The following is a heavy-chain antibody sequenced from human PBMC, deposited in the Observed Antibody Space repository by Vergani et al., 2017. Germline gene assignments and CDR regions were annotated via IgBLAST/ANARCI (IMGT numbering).Heavy chain of an antibody. CDR1: GFTFSGSA. V-gene: IGHV3-73*02. Sequence: EVQLVESGGGLVQPGGSLKLSCAASGFTFSGSAMHWVRQASGKGLEWVGRIRSKANSYATAYAASVKGRFTISRDDSKNTAYLQMNSLKTEDTAVYYCAREEKCAFDIWGQGTMVTVSS. CDR3: AREEKCAFDI. CDR2: IRSKANSYAT. J-gene: IGHJ3*02.